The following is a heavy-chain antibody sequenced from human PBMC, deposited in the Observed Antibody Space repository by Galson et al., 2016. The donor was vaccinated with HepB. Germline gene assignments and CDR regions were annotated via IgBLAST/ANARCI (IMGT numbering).Heavy chain of an antibody. CDR3: AKAGEPLGLGPEAMRGDANYIDY. Sequence: SVKVSCKASGYTFSRYEIHWVRQAPGQGPEWMGWINAGNGATKYSQKFQGRITITRDTSATTAYLELGNLRSEDTAVFYCAKAGEPLGLGPEAMRGDANYIDYWGQGTLVTVSS. D-gene: IGHD3/OR15-3a*01. J-gene: IGHJ4*02. CDR2: INAGNGAT. CDR1: GYTFSRYE. V-gene: IGHV1-3*01.